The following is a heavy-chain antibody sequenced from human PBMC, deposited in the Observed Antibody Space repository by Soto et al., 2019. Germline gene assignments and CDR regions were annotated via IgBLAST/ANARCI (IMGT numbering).Heavy chain of an antibody. CDR3: ARLELGYCSGGSCYSDYYYYYYMDV. CDR2: IYYSGST. D-gene: IGHD2-15*01. J-gene: IGHJ6*03. V-gene: IGHV4-59*08. Sequence: SETLSLTCTVSGDSISSYYWSWIRQPPGKGLEWIGYIYYSGSTNYNPSLKSRVTISVHTSKNQVSLKLISVTAADTAVYYCARLELGYCSGGSCYSDYYYYYYMDVWGKGTTVTVSS. CDR1: GDSISSYY.